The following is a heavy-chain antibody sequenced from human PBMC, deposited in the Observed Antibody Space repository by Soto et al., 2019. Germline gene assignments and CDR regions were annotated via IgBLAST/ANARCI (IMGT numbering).Heavy chain of an antibody. V-gene: IGHV4-4*02. J-gene: IGHJ4*02. Sequence: QMQLQESGPGLVKPSETLSLICTVSSGSISSEQRWSWVRQPPGKGLEWIGEIHHSGSTNENPSLRRRVTTSVYKSKNQFSLKLNSVTAADTAVDFCARSFGWYAIDHWGQGTLVIVSS. D-gene: IGHD6-19*01. CDR3: ARSFGWYAIDH. CDR2: IHHSGST. CDR1: SGSISSEQR.